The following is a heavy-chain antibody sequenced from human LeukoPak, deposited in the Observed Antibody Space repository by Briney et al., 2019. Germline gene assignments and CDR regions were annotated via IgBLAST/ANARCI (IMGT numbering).Heavy chain of an antibody. Sequence: GASVKVSCKASGYTFTSYYMHWVRQAPGQGLEWMGIINPSGGSTSYAQKFQGRVTMTRDTSTSTVYMELSSLRSEDTAVYYCARSGASIAALRVAGNAFDIWGQGTMVTVSS. CDR2: INPSGGST. J-gene: IGHJ3*02. CDR1: GYTFTSYY. CDR3: ARSGASIAALRVAGNAFDI. V-gene: IGHV1-46*01. D-gene: IGHD6-6*01.